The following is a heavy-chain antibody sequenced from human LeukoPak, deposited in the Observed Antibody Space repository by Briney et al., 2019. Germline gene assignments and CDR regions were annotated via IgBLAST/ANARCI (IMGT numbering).Heavy chain of an antibody. CDR1: GVSISSYY. V-gene: IGHV4-59*08. D-gene: IGHD4-17*01. Sequence: PSETLSLTCTVSGVSISSYYWSWIRQPPGKGLEYIGYIYSSGSANYNPSLKSRVTMSVDTSKNQFSLKLSSVTAADTAVYYCVTSDYGAQNGYWGQGTLVTVSS. J-gene: IGHJ4*02. CDR3: VTSDYGAQNGY. CDR2: IYSSGSA.